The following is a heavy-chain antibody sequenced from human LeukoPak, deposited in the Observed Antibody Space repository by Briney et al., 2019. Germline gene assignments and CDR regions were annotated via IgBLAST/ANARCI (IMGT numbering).Heavy chain of an antibody. CDR1: GYTFTSYD. CDR2: MNPNSGNT. V-gene: IGHV1-8*01. D-gene: IGHD2-2*01. J-gene: IGHJ4*02. CDR3: ARGSRVPAASGFDY. Sequence: GASVKVSCKASGYTFTSYDINWVRQATGQGLEWMGWMNPNSGNTGYAQKFQGRVTMTRNTSISTAYMELSSLRSEDTAVYYCARGSRVPAASGFDYWGQGTLVTVSS.